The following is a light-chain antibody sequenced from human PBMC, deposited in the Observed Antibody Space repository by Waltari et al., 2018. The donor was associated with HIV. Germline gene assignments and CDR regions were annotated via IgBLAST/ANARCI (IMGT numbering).Light chain of an antibody. CDR1: QGLVYSDGNTD. Sequence: DVVLTQSPLSLPVTLGQPASISCRSSQGLVYSDGNTDLSWFQQRPGQSPRRLIYKVSNRDSGVPDKFSGSGSATDFTLKISRVEAEDVGVYYCMQGTSWPYTFGQGTKLEIK. CDR2: KVS. CDR3: MQGTSWPYT. J-gene: IGKJ2*01. V-gene: IGKV2-30*01.